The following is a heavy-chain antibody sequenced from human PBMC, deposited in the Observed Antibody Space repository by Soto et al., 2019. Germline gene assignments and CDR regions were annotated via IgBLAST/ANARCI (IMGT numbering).Heavy chain of an antibody. Sequence: GASVKVSCKASGYTFTSYGISWVRQAPGQGLEWMGWISAYNGNTNYAQKLQGRVTMTTDTSTSTAYMELRSLRSDDTAVYYCARGSSRDYYYYYMDVWGKGTTVTVSS. D-gene: IGHD6-6*01. V-gene: IGHV1-18*01. CDR3: ARGSSRDYYYYYMDV. J-gene: IGHJ6*03. CDR2: ISAYNGNT. CDR1: GYTFTSYG.